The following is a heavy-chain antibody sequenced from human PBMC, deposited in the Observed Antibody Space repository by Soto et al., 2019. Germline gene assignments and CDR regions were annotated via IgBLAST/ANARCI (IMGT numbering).Heavy chain of an antibody. CDR1: GGTFSSYA. CDR3: ARGGGEMATIIFDY. D-gene: IGHD3-16*01. CDR2: IIPIFGTA. V-gene: IGHV1-69*01. J-gene: IGHJ4*02. Sequence: QVQLVQSGAEVKKPGSSVKVSCKASGGTFSSYAISWVRQAPGQGLEWMGGIIPIFGTANYAQKFQGRVTTTADESTSTAYRELSSRRSEDTAVYYCARGGGEMATIIFDYWGQGTLVTVSS.